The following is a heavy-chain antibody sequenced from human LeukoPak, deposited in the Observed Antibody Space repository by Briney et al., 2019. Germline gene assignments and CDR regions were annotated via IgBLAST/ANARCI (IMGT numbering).Heavy chain of an antibody. V-gene: IGHV5-51*01. CDR2: INPEDSDT. D-gene: IGHD2-15*01. CDR1: GYSFANYW. CDR3: AVVVAEPPYMDNMDV. Sequence: GESLKISCQGSGYSFANYWIGWVRQLPGKSLEWMGIINPEDSDTRYSPPFQGQVTISVDESIMTAYLQWSSLKASDTATYYCAVVVAEPPYMDNMDVWGQGTTVTVS. J-gene: IGHJ6*02.